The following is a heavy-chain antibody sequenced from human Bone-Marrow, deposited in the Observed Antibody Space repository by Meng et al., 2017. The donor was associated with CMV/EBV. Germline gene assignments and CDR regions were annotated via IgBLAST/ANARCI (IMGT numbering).Heavy chain of an antibody. Sequence: ASVKVSCKASGYTFTSYDINWVRQATGQGLEWMGWMNPNSGNTGYAQKFQGRVTITMNTSISTAYMELSSLRSADTAVYYCAGSEWLWNAVDIWGQGTMVTVSS. J-gene: IGHJ3*02. V-gene: IGHV1-8*01. CDR3: AGSEWLWNAVDI. CDR2: MNPNSGNT. D-gene: IGHD3-3*01. CDR1: GYTFTSYD.